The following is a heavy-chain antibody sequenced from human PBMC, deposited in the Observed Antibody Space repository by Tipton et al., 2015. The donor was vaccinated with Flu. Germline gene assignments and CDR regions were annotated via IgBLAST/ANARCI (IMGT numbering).Heavy chain of an antibody. CDR3: VRESTVTTDDC. Sequence: TLSLTCAVSGYSINSDYYWAWIRQPPGKRLEWIGSIYHSGNTYHNPSLKSRVTMSLDTSKNQFSLKLSSVTAADTAVYFCVRESTVTTDDCWGQGTLVTVSS. V-gene: IGHV4-38-2*02. J-gene: IGHJ4*02. CDR1: GYSINSDYY. D-gene: IGHD4-11*01. CDR2: IYHSGNT.